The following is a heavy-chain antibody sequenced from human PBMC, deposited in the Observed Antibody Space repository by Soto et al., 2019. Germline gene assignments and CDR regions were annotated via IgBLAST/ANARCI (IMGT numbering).Heavy chain of an antibody. D-gene: IGHD6-13*01. CDR3: AKVGQQLVFFYFDY. CDR2: ISGSGGST. CDR1: GFTFSSYA. Sequence: GGFLRLSCAASGFTFSSYAMSWVRQAPGKGLEWVSAISGSGGSTYYADSVKGRFTISRDNSKNTLYLQMNSLRAEDTAVYYCAKVGQQLVFFYFDYWGQGTLVTVS. J-gene: IGHJ4*02. V-gene: IGHV3-23*01.